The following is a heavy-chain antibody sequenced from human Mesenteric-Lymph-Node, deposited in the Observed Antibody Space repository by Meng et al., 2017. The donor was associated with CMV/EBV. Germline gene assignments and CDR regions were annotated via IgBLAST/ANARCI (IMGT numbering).Heavy chain of an antibody. CDR2: IYYSGST. Sequence: SETLSLTCTVSGGSISSGGYHWSWIRQHPGKGLEWIGYIYYSGSTYYNPSLKSRITMSVDTSKNEFSLNLSSVTAADTAVYYCARDPNTAGGFDPWGQGTLVTVSS. D-gene: IGHD2-8*01. CDR1: GGSISSGGYH. J-gene: IGHJ5*02. V-gene: IGHV4-31*03. CDR3: ARDPNTAGGFDP.